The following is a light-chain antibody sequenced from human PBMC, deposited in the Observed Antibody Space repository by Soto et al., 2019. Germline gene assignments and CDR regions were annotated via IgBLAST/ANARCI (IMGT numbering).Light chain of an antibody. CDR3: QQYNDWPPST. V-gene: IGKV3-15*01. CDR1: QSVSLS. CDR2: GAS. Sequence: EIVLTQSPATLSVSLGDSATLSCRAGQSVSLSLAWYQQKPGQAPRLLIYGASTRATGIPARFSGSGSGTESTLTISSLQSQDFAVYYCQQYNDWPPSTFGQGTKV. J-gene: IGKJ1*01.